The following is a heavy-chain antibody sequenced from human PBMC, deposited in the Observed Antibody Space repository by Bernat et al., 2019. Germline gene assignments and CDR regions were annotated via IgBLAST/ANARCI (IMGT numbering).Heavy chain of an antibody. Sequence: QVQLQESGPGLVKPSETLSLTCTVSGGPISSYYWSWIRQPPGKGLEWIGYIYYSGSTNYNPSLKSRVTISVDTSKNQFSLKLSSVTAADTAVYYCARVGSGYDFRWFDPWGQGTLVTVSS. D-gene: IGHD5-12*01. J-gene: IGHJ5*02. CDR1: GGPISSYY. CDR3: ARVGSGYDFRWFDP. CDR2: IYYSGST. V-gene: IGHV4-59*01.